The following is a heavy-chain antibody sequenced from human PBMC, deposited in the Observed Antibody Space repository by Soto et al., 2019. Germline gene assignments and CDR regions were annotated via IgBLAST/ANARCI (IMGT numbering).Heavy chain of an antibody. V-gene: IGHV4-31*03. CDR3: AREFPYYYDSSGYYYYFDY. CDR2: IYYSGST. D-gene: IGHD3-22*01. CDR1: GGSISSGGYY. Sequence: PSETLSLTCTVSGGSISSGGYYWSWIRQHPGKGLEWIGYIYYSGSTYYNPSLKSRVTISVDTSKNQFSLKLSSVTAADTAVYYCAREFPYYYDSSGYYYYFDYWGQGTLVTVSS. J-gene: IGHJ4*02.